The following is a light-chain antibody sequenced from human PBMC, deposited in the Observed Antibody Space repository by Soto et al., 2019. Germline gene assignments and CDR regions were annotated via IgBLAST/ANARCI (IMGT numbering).Light chain of an antibody. Sequence: EIVMTQSLATLSVTQGEGVSLSCRASQIVSSHLAWYPQKPGQAPRLLIYGASARATGVPARFSVSGSGTEFTLTISSLQSEDFAVYYCQQYNNWPLTFGGGTKV. CDR2: GAS. CDR3: QQYNNWPLT. J-gene: IGKJ4*01. CDR1: QIVSSH. V-gene: IGKV3-15*01.